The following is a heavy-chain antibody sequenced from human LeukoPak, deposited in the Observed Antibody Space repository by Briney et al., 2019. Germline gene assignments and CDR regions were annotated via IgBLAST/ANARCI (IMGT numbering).Heavy chain of an antibody. V-gene: IGHV4-38-2*02. CDR1: GYSISSGYY. Sequence: PSETLSLTCTVSGYSISSGYYWGWIRQPPGKGLEWIGSIYHSGSTYYNPSLKSRVTISVDTSKNQFSLKLSSVTAADTAVYYCARLVEQQLKNYYYYYMDVWGKGTTVIISS. D-gene: IGHD6-13*01. J-gene: IGHJ6*03. CDR2: IYHSGST. CDR3: ARLVEQQLKNYYYYYMDV.